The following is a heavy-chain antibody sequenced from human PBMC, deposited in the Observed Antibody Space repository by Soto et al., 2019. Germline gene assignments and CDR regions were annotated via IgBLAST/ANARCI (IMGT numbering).Heavy chain of an antibody. CDR1: GFTFKNYA. Sequence: GGSLRLSCRASGFTFKNYAMTWVRKCPGKGLQWVSLMTGGGTTDYADSAKGRFIISRDNSKNTLSLQMHNLRADDTALYYCAKLKGGLGRFYGLDAWGQGTMVTVYS. CDR2: MTGGGTT. CDR3: AKLKGGLGRFYGLDA. D-gene: IGHD3-3*01. J-gene: IGHJ6*02. V-gene: IGHV3-23*01.